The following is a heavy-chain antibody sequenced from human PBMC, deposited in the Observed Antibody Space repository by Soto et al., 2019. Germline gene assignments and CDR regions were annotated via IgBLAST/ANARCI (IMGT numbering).Heavy chain of an antibody. J-gene: IGHJ4*02. CDR1: GFSFSSYA. CDR2: ISGSGDST. CDR3: ARRSSGWYFDY. V-gene: IGHV3-23*01. D-gene: IGHD6-19*01. Sequence: EVQLLESGGGLVQPGGSLRLSCAASGFSFSSYAMNWVRQAPGKGVEWVSVISGSGDSTYYADSVKGRFTISRDNSKNTLYLQMIRLRAEDTAVYYCARRSSGWYFDYWGQGTLVIVSS.